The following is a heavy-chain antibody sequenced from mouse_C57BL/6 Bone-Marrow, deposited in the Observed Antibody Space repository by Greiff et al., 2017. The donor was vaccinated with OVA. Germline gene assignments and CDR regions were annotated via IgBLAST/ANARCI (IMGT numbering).Heavy chain of an antibody. CDR2: FYPGSGSI. CDR1: GYTFTEYT. D-gene: IGHD2-5*01. J-gene: IGHJ4*01. CDR3: ARHEGDYSNYVDYAMDY. V-gene: IGHV1-62-2*01. Sequence: QVQLQQSGAELVKPGASVKLSCKASGYTFTEYTIHWVKQRSGQGLEWIGWFYPGSGSIKYNEKFKDKATLTANKSSSTVYMELSRLTSEDSAVYFCARHEGDYSNYVDYAMDYWGQGTSVTVSS.